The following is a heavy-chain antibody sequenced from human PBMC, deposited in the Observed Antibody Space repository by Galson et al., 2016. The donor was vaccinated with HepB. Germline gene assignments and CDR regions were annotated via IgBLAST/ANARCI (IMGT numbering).Heavy chain of an antibody. Sequence: SLRLSCAASGFTFSSYAMSWVRQAPGKGLEWVSTISTSGGSTYYADPVKGRFTISRDNSKNPLYLQMNSLRAEDTAVYYCAKSRKSTGGASYNSWQRLGVLGLDAFDFWGRGTLVTVSS. V-gene: IGHV3-23*01. J-gene: IGHJ2*01. CDR2: ISTSGGST. CDR3: AKSRKSTGGASYNSWQRLGVLGLDAFDF. CDR1: GFTFSSYA. D-gene: IGHD2-8*02.